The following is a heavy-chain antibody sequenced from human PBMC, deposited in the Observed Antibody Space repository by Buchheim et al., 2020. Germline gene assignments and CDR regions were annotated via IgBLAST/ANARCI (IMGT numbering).Heavy chain of an antibody. CDR1: GFTFSSYG. J-gene: IGHJ3*02. CDR2: IWYDGSNI. CDR3: ARGFHQWLLQYDAFDI. D-gene: IGHD3-22*01. V-gene: IGHV3-33*01. Sequence: QVQLVESGGGVVQPGRSLRLSCAASGFTFSSYGMHWVRQAPGKGLEWVAVIWYDGSNIYYADSVKGRFTISRDNSKNTLYLRMNSLRAEDTAVYYCARGFHQWLLQYDAFDIWGQGT.